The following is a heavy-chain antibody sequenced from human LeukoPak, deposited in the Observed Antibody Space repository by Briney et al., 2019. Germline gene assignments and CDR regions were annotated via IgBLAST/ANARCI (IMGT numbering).Heavy chain of an antibody. Sequence: GGSLRLSCAASGFTFSSYGMHWVRQAPGKGLEWVAVIWYDGSNKYYADSVKGRFTISRDNSKNTLYLQMNSLRAEDTAVYYCARDYHGSGSSDWGQGTLVTVSP. D-gene: IGHD3-10*01. J-gene: IGHJ4*02. CDR3: ARDYHGSGSSD. CDR1: GFTFSSYG. CDR2: IWYDGSNK. V-gene: IGHV3-33*01.